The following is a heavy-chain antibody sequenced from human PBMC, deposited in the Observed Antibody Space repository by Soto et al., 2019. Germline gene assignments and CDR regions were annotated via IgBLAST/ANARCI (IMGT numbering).Heavy chain of an antibody. CDR3: ARASRLFGGNAEAPERNYYYYGMDV. Sequence: ASVKVSCKASGYTFTSYGISWVRQAPGQGLEWMGWISAYNGNTNYAQKLQGRVTMTTDTSTSTAYMELRSLRSDDTAVYYCARASRLFGGNAEAPERNYYYYGMDVWGQGTTVTVSS. CDR1: GYTFTSYG. D-gene: IGHD2-15*01. V-gene: IGHV1-18*01. J-gene: IGHJ6*02. CDR2: ISAYNGNT.